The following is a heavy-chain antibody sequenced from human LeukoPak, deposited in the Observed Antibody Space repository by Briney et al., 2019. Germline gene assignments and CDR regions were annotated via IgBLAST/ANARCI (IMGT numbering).Heavy chain of an antibody. Sequence: GGSLRLSCAASGFTFSSYAMNWVRRVPGKGLEWVSVISGSSDTTYYADSVKGRFIISRDNSKNTLYLQMNSLRAEDTAVYYCAKDLTAAAGGDYWGQGTLVTVSS. J-gene: IGHJ4*02. CDR2: ISGSSDTT. CDR3: AKDLTAAAGGDY. CDR1: GFTFSSYA. V-gene: IGHV3-23*01. D-gene: IGHD6-13*01.